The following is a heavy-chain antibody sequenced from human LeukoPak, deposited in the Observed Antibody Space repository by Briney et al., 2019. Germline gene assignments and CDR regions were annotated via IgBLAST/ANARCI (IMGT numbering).Heavy chain of an antibody. V-gene: IGHV3-23*01. CDR2: ISGSGSGGST. J-gene: IGHJ4*02. CDR3: ARDPRIAAAGSFDY. Sequence: PGGSLRLSCAASGFTFSSYAMSWVRQAPGKGLEWVSAISGSGSGGSTYYADSVKGRFTISRDNSKNTLYLQMNSLRAEDTAVYYCARDPRIAAAGSFDYWGQGTLVTVSS. CDR1: GFTFSSYA. D-gene: IGHD6-13*01.